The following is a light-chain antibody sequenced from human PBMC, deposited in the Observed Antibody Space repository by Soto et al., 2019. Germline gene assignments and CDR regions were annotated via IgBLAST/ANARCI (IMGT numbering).Light chain of an antibody. CDR2: DVT. CDR3: CLYAGGRTYL. CDR1: GGDV. J-gene: IGLJ1*01. Sequence: QSALTQPASVSGSPGQSITISCTGTGGDVSWYQQHPGKAPKLIISDVTKWPSGVSSRFSASKSGNTASLTISGLQTEDEADYYCCLYAGGRTYLFGHGTKVTL. V-gene: IGLV2-23*02.